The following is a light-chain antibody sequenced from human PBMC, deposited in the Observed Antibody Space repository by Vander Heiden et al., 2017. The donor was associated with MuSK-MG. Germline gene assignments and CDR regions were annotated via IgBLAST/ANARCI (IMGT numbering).Light chain of an antibody. CDR1: TSTIGSNT. Sequence: HSVLTQLRPSSGSPGQRATIAGSGCTSTIGSNTVIWYQQLPSTAPKLLIYSNNQRPSGGPDRFSGSKSGTSASLAISGLHSEDEADYYCAAWNDSLRGVFGGGTKLTVL. CDR3: AAWNDSLRGV. J-gene: IGLJ3*02. CDR2: SNN. V-gene: IGLV1-44*01.